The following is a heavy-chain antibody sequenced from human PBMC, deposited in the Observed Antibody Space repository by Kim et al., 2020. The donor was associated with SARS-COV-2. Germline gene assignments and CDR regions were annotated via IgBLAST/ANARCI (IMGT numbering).Heavy chain of an antibody. V-gene: IGHV3-53*01. CDR1: GFTVSSNY. D-gene: IGHD2-21*02. J-gene: IGHJ2*01. CDR2: IYSSGST. CDR3: AREGCGGDCSLRGWYFDL. Sequence: GGSLRLSCAASGFTVSSNYMSWVRQAPGKGLEWVSVIYSSGSTYYADSVKGRFTISRDNSKNTLYLQMNSLRAEDTAVYYCAREGCGGDCSLRGWYFDLWGRGTLVTVSS.